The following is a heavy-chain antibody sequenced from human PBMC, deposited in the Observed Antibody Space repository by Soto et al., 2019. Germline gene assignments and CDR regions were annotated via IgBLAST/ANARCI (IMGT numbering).Heavy chain of an antibody. J-gene: IGHJ4*02. CDR1: GVSISSHDW. D-gene: IGHD1-20*01. CDR3: ATRDNMKFY. Sequence: QVQLQESGPGLVKPSGTLSLTCTVSGVSISSHDWWTWVRQPPGKGLEWIGESHQSGNTNYNSSLGRRVTMSVDKSKNQFSLRLSSVTVADTAVYYCATRDNMKFYWGQGTLVTVSS. V-gene: IGHV4-4*02. CDR2: SHQSGNT.